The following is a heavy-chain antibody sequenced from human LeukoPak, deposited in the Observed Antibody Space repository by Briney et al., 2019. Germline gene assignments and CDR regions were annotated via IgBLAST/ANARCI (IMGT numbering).Heavy chain of an antibody. J-gene: IGHJ6*02. Sequence: PGGSLRLSCAASGFTFTNYPMLWVRQPPGKGLEWVSTVSGSGGGTYYADSVKGRFTISRDNSMNTLYLQMNSLRAEDTAVYYCAKDPYCSGGTCYGMDVWGQGTTVTVS. CDR2: VSGSGGGT. CDR1: GFTFTNYP. CDR3: AKDPYCSGGTCYGMDV. D-gene: IGHD2-15*01. V-gene: IGHV3-23*01.